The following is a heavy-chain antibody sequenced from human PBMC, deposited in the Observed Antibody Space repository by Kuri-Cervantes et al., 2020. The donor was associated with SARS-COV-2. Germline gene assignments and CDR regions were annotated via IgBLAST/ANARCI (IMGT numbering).Heavy chain of an antibody. J-gene: IGHJ4*02. V-gene: IGHV4-59*01. CDR2: IYYSGST. D-gene: IGHD3-3*01. CDR1: GGSFSGYY. CDR3: ASYDFWSGYHFDY. Sequence: GSLRLSCAVYGGSFSGYYWSWIRQPPGKGLEWIGYIYYSGSTNYNPSLKSRVTISVDTSKNQFSLKLSSVTAADTAVYYCASYDFWSGYHFDYWGQGTLVTVSS.